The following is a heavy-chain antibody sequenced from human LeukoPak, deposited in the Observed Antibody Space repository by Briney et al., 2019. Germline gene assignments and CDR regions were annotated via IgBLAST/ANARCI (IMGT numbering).Heavy chain of an antibody. CDR1: GGSFTFTSHA. D-gene: IGHD6-13*01. CDR2: LIPIYGSA. V-gene: IGHV1-69*05. J-gene: IGHJ5*02. CDR3: ARVGIAAAKNWFDP. Sequence: GASVKVSCKASGGSFTFTSHAISWVRQAPGQGLEWMGGLIPIYGSANYAQKFQGRVTITTDESTSTAYMELSSLRSEDTAVYYCARVGIAAAKNWFDPWGQGTLVTVSS.